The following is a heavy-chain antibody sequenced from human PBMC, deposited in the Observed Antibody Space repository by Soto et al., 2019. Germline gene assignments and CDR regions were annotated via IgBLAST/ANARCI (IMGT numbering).Heavy chain of an antibody. CDR3: ARLSNSWQYYYYYMDV. D-gene: IGHD6-13*01. Sequence: ETLSLACTVSGGSISTHYWGWIRQPPGKGLEWIGYIYYRGSTNYNSSLKSRVTISIDTSKNQFSLELSSVTAADTAVYYCARLSNSWQYYYYYMDVWGKGTTVTVSS. CDR1: GGSISTHY. J-gene: IGHJ6*03. V-gene: IGHV4-59*08. CDR2: IYYRGST.